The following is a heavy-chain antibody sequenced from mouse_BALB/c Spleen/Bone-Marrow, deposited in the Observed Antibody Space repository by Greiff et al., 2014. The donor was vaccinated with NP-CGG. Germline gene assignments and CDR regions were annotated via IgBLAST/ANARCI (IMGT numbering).Heavy chain of an antibody. CDR1: GFTFSSYG. CDR2: INSNGGST. V-gene: IGHV5-6-3*01. Sequence: VHVKQSGGGLVQPGGSLKLSCAASGFTFSSYGMSWVRQTPDKRLELVATINSNGGSTYYPDSVKGRFTISRDTAKNTLYLQMSSLKSEETAMYYCVRGNYGNYVDYFDFWGQGTTLTVSS. D-gene: IGHD2-1*01. J-gene: IGHJ2*01. CDR3: VRGNYGNYVDYFDF.